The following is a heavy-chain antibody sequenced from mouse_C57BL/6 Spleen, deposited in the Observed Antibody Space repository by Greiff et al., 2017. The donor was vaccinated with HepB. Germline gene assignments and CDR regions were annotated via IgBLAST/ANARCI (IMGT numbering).Heavy chain of an antibody. V-gene: IGHV1-59*01. CDR2: IDPSDSYT. Sequence: VQLQQPGAELVRPGTSVKLSCKASGYTFTSYWMHWVKQRPGQGLEWIGVIDPSDSYTNYNQKFKGKATLTVDTSSSTAYMQLSSLTSEDSAVYYCAHYYGNPFAYWGQGTLVTVSA. CDR3: AHYYGNPFAY. D-gene: IGHD2-1*01. J-gene: IGHJ3*01. CDR1: GYTFTSYW.